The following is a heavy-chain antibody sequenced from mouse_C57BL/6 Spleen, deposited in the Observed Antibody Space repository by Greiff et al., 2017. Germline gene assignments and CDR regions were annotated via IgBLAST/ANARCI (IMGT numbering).Heavy chain of an antibody. CDR1: GYTFTSYW. D-gene: IGHD2-1*01. CDR3: AMNGKGGYFDY. V-gene: IGHV1-52*01. CDR2: IDPSDSET. Sequence: QVQLQQPGAELVRPGSSVKLSCKASGYTFTSYWMHWVKQRPIQGLEWIGNIDPSDSETHYNQKFKDKATLTVDKSSSTAYMQLSSLTSEDSAVYYCAMNGKGGYFDYWGQGTTLTVSS. J-gene: IGHJ2*01.